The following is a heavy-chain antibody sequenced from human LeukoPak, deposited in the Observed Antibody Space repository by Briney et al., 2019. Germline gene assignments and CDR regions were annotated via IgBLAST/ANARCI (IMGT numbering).Heavy chain of an antibody. J-gene: IGHJ5*02. D-gene: IGHD3-3*01. V-gene: IGHV1-2*02. CDR2: INPNSGDT. Sequence: GASVKVSCKASGYTFTGSYMHWVRQAPGQGLEWMGWINPNSGDTNYAQKFQGRVTMTRDTSISAAYMEVSRLRSDDTAVYYCARDRRFLEWLYWFDPWGQGTPVTVSP. CDR3: ARDRRFLEWLYWFDP. CDR1: GYTFTGSY.